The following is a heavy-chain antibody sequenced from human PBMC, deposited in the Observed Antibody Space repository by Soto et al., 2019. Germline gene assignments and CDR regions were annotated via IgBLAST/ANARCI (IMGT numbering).Heavy chain of an antibody. CDR2: ISAYNGNT. Sequence: VKVSCKASGYTFTSYGISWVRQAPGQGLEWMGWISAYNGNTNYAQKLQGRVTMTTDTSTSTAYMELRSLRSDDTAVYYCARQVKVRLTVGFDPWGQGTLVTVSS. V-gene: IGHV1-18*01. D-gene: IGHD3-10*01. CDR1: GYTFTSYG. J-gene: IGHJ5*02. CDR3: ARQVKVRLTVGFDP.